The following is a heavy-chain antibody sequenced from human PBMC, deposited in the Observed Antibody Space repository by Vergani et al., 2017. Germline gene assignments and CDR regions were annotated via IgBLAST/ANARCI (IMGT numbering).Heavy chain of an antibody. D-gene: IGHD3-10*01. J-gene: IGHJ6*02. Sequence: QVQLQQWGAGLLKPSETLSLTCAVYGGSFSGYYWSWIRQPPGKGLEWIGYIYYSGSTNYNPSLKSRVTISVDTSKNQFSLKLSSVTAADTAVYYCARVLGGGSMDVWGQGTTVTVSS. CDR2: IYYSGST. CDR1: GGSFSGYY. V-gene: IGHV4-34*11. CDR3: ARVLGGGSMDV.